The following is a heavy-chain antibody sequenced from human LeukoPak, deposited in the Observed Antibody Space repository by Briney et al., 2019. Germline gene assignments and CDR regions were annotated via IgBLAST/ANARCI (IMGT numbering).Heavy chain of an antibody. D-gene: IGHD1-26*01. Sequence: ASVKVSCKVSGYSLTELSMHWVRQAPGKGLEWMGGFDPEDGETIYAQKFQGRVTMTEDTSTDTAYMELSSLRSDDTAVYYCGVGAISLPFDYWGQGTLVTVSS. CDR3: GVGAISLPFDY. CDR1: GYSLTELS. J-gene: IGHJ4*02. CDR2: FDPEDGET. V-gene: IGHV1-24*01.